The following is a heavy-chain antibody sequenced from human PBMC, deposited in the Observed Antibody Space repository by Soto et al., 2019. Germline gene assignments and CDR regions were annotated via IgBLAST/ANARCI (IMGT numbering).Heavy chain of an antibody. D-gene: IGHD1-26*01. Sequence: PGGSLRLSCAASGFTFSSYAMSWVRQAPGKGLEWASAISGSGGSTYYADSVKGRFTNSRDNSKNTLYLQMNSLRAEDTAVYYCAKDPRREPYFDVWGQGTLVTVAS. V-gene: IGHV3-23*01. CDR3: AKDPRREPYFDV. CDR2: ISGSGGST. J-gene: IGHJ4*02. CDR1: GFTFSSYA.